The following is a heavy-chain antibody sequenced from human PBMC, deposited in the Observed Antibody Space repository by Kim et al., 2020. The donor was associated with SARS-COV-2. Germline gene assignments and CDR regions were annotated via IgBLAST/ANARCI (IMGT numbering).Heavy chain of an antibody. Sequence: DGSNKYYAYSVWRRFTICRDHAKNTLYLQMNSLSAEDAGVYYCARELWFRLWGQGTLVTVSS. J-gene: IGHJ4*02. D-gene: IGHD3-10*01. CDR3: ARELWFRL. V-gene: IGHV3-30*01. CDR2: DGSNK.